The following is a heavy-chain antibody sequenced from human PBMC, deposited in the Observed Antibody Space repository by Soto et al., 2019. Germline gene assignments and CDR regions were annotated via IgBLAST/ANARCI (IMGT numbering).Heavy chain of an antibody. D-gene: IGHD6-13*01. CDR2: IYYSGST. CDR3: ARGTPSIAAAGLYFDY. V-gene: IGHV4-30-4*01. CDR1: RGSISSGDYY. J-gene: IGHJ4*02. Sequence: PSETLSLTCTVSRGSISSGDYYWSWIRQPPGKGLEWIGYIYYSGSTYYNPSLKSRVTISVDTSKNQFSLKLSSVTAADTAVYYCARGTPSIAAAGLYFDYRRQGTLATV.